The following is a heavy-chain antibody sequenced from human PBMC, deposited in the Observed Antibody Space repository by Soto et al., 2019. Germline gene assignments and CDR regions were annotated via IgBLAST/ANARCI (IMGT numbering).Heavy chain of an antibody. V-gene: IGHV1-18*01. CDR3: ARPLREGIPAVVDY. J-gene: IGHJ4*02. D-gene: IGHD2-2*01. CDR1: GYTFTDFG. CDR2: ISAYNGDR. Sequence: QVHLVQSGTEMKKPGASVKVSCKASGYTFTDFGIGWFQQTPGQGLEWMGWISAYNGDRIYAQKFDDRVTMTTDSSARTAYMELRSLRPDATVVYYCARPLREGIPAVVDYWGQGTLLTVSS.